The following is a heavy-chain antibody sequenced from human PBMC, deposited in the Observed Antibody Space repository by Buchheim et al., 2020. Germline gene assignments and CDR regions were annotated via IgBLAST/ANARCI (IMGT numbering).Heavy chain of an antibody. Sequence: EVQLLESGGGLVQPGGSLRLSCAASGFTFSSYAMSWVRQAPGKGLEWVSAISGSGGSTYYADSVKGRFTISRDNSKNTLYPQMNSLRAEDTAVYYCAKDQWSGYYTHYYYGMDVWGQGTT. J-gene: IGHJ6*02. V-gene: IGHV3-23*01. CDR1: GFTFSSYA. CDR3: AKDQWSGYYTHYYYGMDV. CDR2: ISGSGGST. D-gene: IGHD3-3*01.